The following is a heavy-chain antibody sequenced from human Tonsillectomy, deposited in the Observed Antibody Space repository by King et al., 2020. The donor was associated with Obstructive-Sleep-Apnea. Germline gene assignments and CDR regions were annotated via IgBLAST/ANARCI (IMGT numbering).Heavy chain of an antibody. CDR1: GFTFSSYV. D-gene: IGHD2-2*01. V-gene: IGHV3-23*04. CDR2: ISGSCGCT. Sequence: DVQLVESGGGLVQPGGSLRLSCAASGFTFSSYVMSWVRQAPGKGLEWVSAISGSCGCTYYGDSGKGRFTISRDNSQNTLYLQMNSLRAEDKAVYYCAKSIPAAMIIYFQHWGQGTLVTVSS. J-gene: IGHJ1*01. CDR3: AKSIPAAMIIYFQH.